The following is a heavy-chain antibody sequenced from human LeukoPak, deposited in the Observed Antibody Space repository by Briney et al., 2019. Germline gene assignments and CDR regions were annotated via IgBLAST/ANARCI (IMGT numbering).Heavy chain of an antibody. D-gene: IGHD3-10*01. J-gene: IGHJ5*02. V-gene: IGHV4-34*01. CDR1: SGSISDYY. CDR3: ARGPASGSDFAWFDP. Sequence: SETLSLTCTVSSGSISDYYWSWIRQPPGKGLEWIGEINHSGSTKFNPSLKSRVTILVAMSKSQFSLELRSVTAADTAVYYCARGPASGSDFAWFDPWGQGTLVTVSS. CDR2: INHSGST.